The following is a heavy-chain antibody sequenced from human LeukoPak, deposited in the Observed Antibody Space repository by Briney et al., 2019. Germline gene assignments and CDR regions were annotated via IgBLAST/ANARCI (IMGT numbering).Heavy chain of an antibody. V-gene: IGHV1-2*02. CDR3: ARGLGLDY. J-gene: IGHJ4*02. CDR1: GYSLNAYY. D-gene: IGHD4-11*01. Sequence: ASVKVSCKASGYSLNAYYMHWVRQAPGQGLEWMGWINPSSGGTKYAQKFQGRVTMARDTSISTTYMEWSRLTSDDTAVYYCARGLGLDYWGQGTLVTVSS. CDR2: INPSSGGT.